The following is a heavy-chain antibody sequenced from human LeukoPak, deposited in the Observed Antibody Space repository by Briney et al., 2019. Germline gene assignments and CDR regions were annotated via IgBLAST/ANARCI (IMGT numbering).Heavy chain of an antibody. V-gene: IGHV4-59*01. J-gene: IGHJ3*02. Sequence: SETLSLTCTVSGGSISSYYWNWIRQPPGKGLEWIGFGHYSGSTFYNPSLNSRVTFSVDTSKNQFSLKLNSVTAADTAVYYCARWGEHSALRVHAFDIWGRGTMVTVSS. D-gene: IGHD1-26*01. CDR2: GHYSGST. CDR1: GGSISSYY. CDR3: ARWGEHSALRVHAFDI.